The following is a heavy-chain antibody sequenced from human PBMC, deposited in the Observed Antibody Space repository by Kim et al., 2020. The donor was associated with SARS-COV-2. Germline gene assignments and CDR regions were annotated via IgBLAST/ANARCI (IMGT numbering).Heavy chain of an antibody. CDR1: GFYFSNFA. CDR3: AKAPFNPVFRLSEWVLDS. J-gene: IGHJ1*01. D-gene: IGHD3-3*01. Sequence: GGSLRLSCAASGFYFSNFAMNWVRQAPGKGLEWVSGISGGGGSTYYAYSVKGRFTISRDNSKNTLYLQMTSLRVEDTATYYCAKAPFNPVFRLSEWVLDSWGQGSLVTVAS. V-gene: IGHV3-23*01. CDR2: ISGGGGST.